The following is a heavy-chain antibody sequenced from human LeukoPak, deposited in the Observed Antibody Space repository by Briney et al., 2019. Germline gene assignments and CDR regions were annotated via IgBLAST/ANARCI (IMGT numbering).Heavy chain of an antibody. J-gene: IGHJ4*02. CDR3: ARDRIAAAGPIDY. Sequence: SETLSLTCTVSGGSISSYYWSWIRQPPGKGLEWIGYIYYSGSTNYNPSLKSRVTISVDTSKNQFSLKLSSVTAADTAGYYCARDRIAAAGPIDYWGQGTLVTVSS. V-gene: IGHV4-59*01. CDR1: GGSISSYY. CDR2: IYYSGST. D-gene: IGHD6-13*01.